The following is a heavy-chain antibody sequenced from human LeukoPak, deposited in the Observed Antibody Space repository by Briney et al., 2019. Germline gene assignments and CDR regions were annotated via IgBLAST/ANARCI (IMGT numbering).Heavy chain of an antibody. CDR3: ARDCPNYDSSGYYFDY. CDR2: IIPILGIA. V-gene: IGHV1-69*04. CDR1: GGTFSSYT. J-gene: IGHJ4*02. D-gene: IGHD3-22*01. Sequence: SVKVSCKASGGTFSSYTISWVRQAPGQGLEWMGRIIPILGIANYAQKFQGRVTITADKSTSTAYMELSSLRSVDTAVYYCARDCPNYDSSGYYFDYWGQGTLVTVSS.